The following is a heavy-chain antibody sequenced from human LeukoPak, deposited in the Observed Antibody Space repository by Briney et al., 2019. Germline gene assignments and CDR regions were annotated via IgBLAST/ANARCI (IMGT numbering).Heavy chain of an antibody. CDR1: GSTFSSYS. CDR3: ARDTYTYYYDSSGYYPDYYYYYMDV. D-gene: IGHD3-22*01. Sequence: HPGGSLRLSCAASGSTFSSYSMNWVRQAPGKGLEWVSYISSSSSTIYYADSVKGRFTISRDNAKNSLYLQMNSLRAEDTAVYYCARDTYTYYYDSSGYYPDYYYYYMDVWGKGTTVTVSS. V-gene: IGHV3-48*04. J-gene: IGHJ6*03. CDR2: ISSSSSTI.